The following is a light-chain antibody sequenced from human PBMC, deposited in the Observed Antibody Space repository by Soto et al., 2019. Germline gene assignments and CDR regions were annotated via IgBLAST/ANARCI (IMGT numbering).Light chain of an antibody. CDR2: GVS. CDR3: HQRYNWLT. J-gene: IGKJ4*01. V-gene: IGKV3-11*01. Sequence: IVLTQSPATLSLSPGERATLSCRARQAVYTYLSWYQHKPGQAPRLLIYGVSHRATGVPARFSGGGSGTDFTLTISSLEPEDSAVYYCHQRYNWLTFGGGTKVEIK. CDR1: QAVYTY.